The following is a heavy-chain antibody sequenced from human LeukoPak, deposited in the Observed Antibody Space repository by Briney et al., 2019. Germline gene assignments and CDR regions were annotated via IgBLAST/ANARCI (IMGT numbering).Heavy chain of an antibody. CDR2: IYYNGST. J-gene: IGHJ5*02. D-gene: IGHD6-13*01. V-gene: IGHV4-59*12. CDR3: ARESGSSSTLYEWFDP. Sequence: SSETLSLTCTVSGGSISSYYWSWIRQPPGKGLEWIGYIYYNGSTNYNPSLKSRVTISVDTSKNQFSLKLSSVTAADTAVYYCARESGSSSTLYEWFDPWGQGTLVTVSS. CDR1: GGSISSYY.